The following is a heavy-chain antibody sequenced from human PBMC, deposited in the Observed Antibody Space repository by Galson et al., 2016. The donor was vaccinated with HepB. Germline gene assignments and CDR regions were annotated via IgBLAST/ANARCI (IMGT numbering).Heavy chain of an antibody. J-gene: IGHJ6*03. CDR1: GFTFSSYS. CDR2: INSRSSTI. D-gene: IGHD3-16*01. CDR3: AREYLYDYVWGGYPSYYYYIDV. V-gene: IGHV3-48*02. Sequence: SLRLSCAASGFTFSSYSMNWVRQAPGKGLEWVSHINSRSSTIYYGDSVKGRFTISRDNAKNSLYLQMNSLRDEDTAVYYCAREYLYDYVWGGYPSYYYYIDVWGQGTTVTVSS.